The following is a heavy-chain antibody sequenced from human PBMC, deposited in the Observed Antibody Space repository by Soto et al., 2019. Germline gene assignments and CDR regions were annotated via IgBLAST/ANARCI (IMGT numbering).Heavy chain of an antibody. CDR1: GGSFSGYY. V-gene: IGHV4-34*01. CDR3: ARVTSRMVYAHIAPHFDY. CDR2: INHSGST. J-gene: IGHJ4*02. Sequence: SETLSLTCAVYGGSFSGYYWSWIRQPPGKGLEWIGEINHSGSTNYNPSLKSRVTISVDTSKNQFSLKLSSVTAADTAVYYCARVTSRMVYAHIAPHFDYWGQGTLVTVSS. D-gene: IGHD2-8*01.